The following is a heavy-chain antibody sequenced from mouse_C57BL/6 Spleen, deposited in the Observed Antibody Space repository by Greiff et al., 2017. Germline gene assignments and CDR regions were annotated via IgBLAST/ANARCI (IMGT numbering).Heavy chain of an antibody. J-gene: IGHJ2*01. D-gene: IGHD1-1*01. CDR3: ARRNYYGSSPLYFDY. CDR1: GYTFTSYW. CDR2: IDPSDSYT. V-gene: IGHV1-69*01. Sequence: QVQLQQPGAELVMPGASVKLSCKASGYTFTSYWMHWVKQRPGQGLEWIGEIDPSDSYTKYNQKFKGKSTLTVDKSSSTAYMQLSSLTSEDSAVYYCARRNYYGSSPLYFDYWGQGTTLTVSS.